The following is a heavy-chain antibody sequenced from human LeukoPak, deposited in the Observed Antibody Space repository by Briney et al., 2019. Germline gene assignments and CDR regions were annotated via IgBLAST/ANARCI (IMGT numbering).Heavy chain of an antibody. V-gene: IGHV3-49*04. J-gene: IGHJ4*02. Sequence: GGPLRLSCTASGFTFGDYAMSWVRQAPGKGLEWVGFIRSKAYGGTTEYAASVKGRFTISRDDSKSIAYLQMNSLKTEDTAVYYCTRGVRRAYFDYWGQGTLVTVSS. D-gene: IGHD1-1*01. CDR1: GFTFGDYA. CDR2: IRSKAYGGTT. CDR3: TRGVRRAYFDY.